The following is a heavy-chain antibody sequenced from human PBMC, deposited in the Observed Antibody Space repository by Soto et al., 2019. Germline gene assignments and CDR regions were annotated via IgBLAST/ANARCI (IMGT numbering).Heavy chain of an antibody. Sequence: GGSLRLSCAASGFTFSSYGMHWVRQAPGKGLEWVAVIWYDGSNKYYADSVKGRFTISRDNSKNTLYLQMNSLRAEDTAVYYCARVDYFWGTYRPDYYYYGMDVWGQGTTVTVSS. CDR2: IWYDGSNK. D-gene: IGHD3-16*02. CDR1: GFTFSSYG. J-gene: IGHJ6*02. CDR3: ARVDYFWGTYRPDYYYYGMDV. V-gene: IGHV3-33*01.